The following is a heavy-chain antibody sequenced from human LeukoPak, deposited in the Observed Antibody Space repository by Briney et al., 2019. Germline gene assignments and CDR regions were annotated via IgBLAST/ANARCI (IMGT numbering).Heavy chain of an antibody. CDR3: ARDPGVPVPYYYMDV. D-gene: IGHD2-8*01. J-gene: IGHJ6*03. Sequence: GRSLRLSCEASRFTFRSYAMHWVRQAPGKGLEWVAVISYDGSNKYYADSVKGRYTISRDNSKNTLYLQMNSLRADDTAVYYCARDPGVPVPYYYMDVWGKGTTVTVSS. V-gene: IGHV3-30-3*01. CDR1: RFTFRSYA. CDR2: ISYDGSNK.